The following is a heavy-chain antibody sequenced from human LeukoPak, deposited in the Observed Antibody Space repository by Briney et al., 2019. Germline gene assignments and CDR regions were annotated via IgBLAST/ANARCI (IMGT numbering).Heavy chain of an antibody. V-gene: IGHV3-23*01. CDR1: RFIFDNYG. CDR3: ARVADYYGSGSYYGDYYMDV. J-gene: IGHJ6*03. Sequence: GGSLRLSCAASRFIFDNYGMTWVRQAPGKGLEWVSGISDDGYSTYYADSVKGRFTISRDNSKNTLYLQMNSLRAEDTAVYYCARVADYYGSGSYYGDYYMDVWGKGTTVTISS. D-gene: IGHD3-10*01. CDR2: ISDDGYST.